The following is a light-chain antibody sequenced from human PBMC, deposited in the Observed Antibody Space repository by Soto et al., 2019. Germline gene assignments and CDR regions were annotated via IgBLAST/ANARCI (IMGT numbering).Light chain of an antibody. Sequence: EIVLAPSPATLSLSPGERATLSCRASQSVSILLAWYQQTPGQAPRLLIYGASTRATGIPARFSGSGSGTEFTLTISSLQSEDSAVYYCQQRHMWPITFGQGTRLEIK. CDR3: QQRHMWPIT. V-gene: IGKV3-15*01. J-gene: IGKJ5*01. CDR1: QSVSIL. CDR2: GAS.